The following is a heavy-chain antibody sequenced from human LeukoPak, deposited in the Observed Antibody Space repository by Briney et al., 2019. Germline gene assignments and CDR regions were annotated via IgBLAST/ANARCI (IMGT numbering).Heavy chain of an antibody. V-gene: IGHV5-51*01. CDR1: GYDSGVITSHS. D-gene: IGHD2-21*02. J-gene: IGHJ4*02. Sequence: GESLKISCQGSGYDSGVITSHSIAWVRQMPGKGLEWMGIIYPDDSETRYSPSFQGQVTISADRSINTAYLQSNSLKTSDPAIYYCARRGGDILGGDFWGQGTLVTVSS. CDR2: IYPDDSET. CDR3: ARRGGDILGGDF.